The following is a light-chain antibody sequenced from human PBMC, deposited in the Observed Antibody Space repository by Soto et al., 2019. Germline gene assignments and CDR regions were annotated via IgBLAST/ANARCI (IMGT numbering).Light chain of an antibody. V-gene: IGKV1-5*01. CDR2: DAS. CDR3: QQYNSYSQT. CDR1: QSISSW. Sequence: DIQMPQAPSTLSASVGDRDTITCRASQSISSWLAWYQQKPGKAPKLLIYDASSLESGVPSRFSGSGSGTEFTLTISSLQPDDFATYYCQQYNSYSQTFGQGTNVEIK. J-gene: IGKJ1*01.